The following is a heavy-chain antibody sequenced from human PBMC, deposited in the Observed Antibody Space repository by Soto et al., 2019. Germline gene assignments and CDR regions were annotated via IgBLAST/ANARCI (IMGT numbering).Heavy chain of an antibody. Sequence: QVQLVESGGGVVQPGRSLRLSCAASGFTFSSYAMHWVRQAPGKGLEWVAVISYDGSNKYYADSVKGRFTISRDNSKNTLYLPMHSLRAEDTDVYYCARANQQQLVPDYWGQGTLVTVSS. V-gene: IGHV3-30-3*01. CDR3: ARANQQQLVPDY. D-gene: IGHD6-13*01. CDR2: ISYDGSNK. CDR1: GFTFSSYA. J-gene: IGHJ4*02.